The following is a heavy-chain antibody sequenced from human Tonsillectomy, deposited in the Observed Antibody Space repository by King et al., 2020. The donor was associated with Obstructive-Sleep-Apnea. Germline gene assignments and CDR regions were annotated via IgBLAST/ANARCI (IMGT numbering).Heavy chain of an antibody. J-gene: IGHJ4*01. CDR1: GFTFSDYW. CDR2: LNQDGREK. V-gene: IGHV3-7*01. CDR3: ARLAAFCNPLFDS. Sequence: VQLVESGGDLVQPGGSLRLSCAASGFTFSDYWMSWVRQAPGKGLEWLATLNQDGREKFSLDSVKGRFTISRDNAKKSLYLQMNCLRAADTAVYCCARLAAFCNPLFDSWGHGTLVTVSS. D-gene: IGHD3-3*02.